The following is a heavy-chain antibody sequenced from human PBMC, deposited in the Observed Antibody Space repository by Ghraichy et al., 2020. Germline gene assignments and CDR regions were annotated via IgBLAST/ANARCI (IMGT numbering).Heavy chain of an antibody. CDR1: GFTFSGST. J-gene: IGHJ4*02. CDR2: ITSPSNTI. CDR3: ARDSSTFSY. D-gene: IGHD2-2*01. V-gene: IGHV3-48*02. Sequence: GESLRLSCGASGFTFSGSTMSWVRQAPGKGLEWVSSITSPSNTIYYADSVKGRFTISRDNAKNSLFLQMNSLRDEDTAVYYCARDSSTFSYWGQGTLVTVSS.